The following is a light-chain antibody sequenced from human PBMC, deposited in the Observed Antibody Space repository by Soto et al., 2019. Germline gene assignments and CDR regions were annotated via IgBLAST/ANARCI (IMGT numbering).Light chain of an antibody. V-gene: IGKV3-15*01. CDR2: GSS. J-gene: IGKJ5*01. CDR1: QSVSSN. Sequence: EIVMTQSPATLSVSPGESATLSCRASQSVSSNLAWHQRKPGQPPRLLIYGSSTRATGVPDRFSGSGSGTEFTLIISSLQSEDVALYYCQQYSNWPPAITFGQGTRLEIK. CDR3: QQYSNWPPAIT.